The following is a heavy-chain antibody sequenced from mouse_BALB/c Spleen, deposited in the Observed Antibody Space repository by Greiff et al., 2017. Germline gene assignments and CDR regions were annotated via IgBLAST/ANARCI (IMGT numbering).Heavy chain of an antibody. CDR2: ISSGGST. J-gene: IGHJ3*01. V-gene: IGHV5-6-5*01. CDR3: ARLYYGSSWNFDY. CDR1: GFTFSSYA. D-gene: IGHD1-1*01. Sequence: EVMLVESGGGLVKPGGSLKLSCAASGFTFSSYAMSWVRQTPEKRLEWVASISSGGSTYYPDSVKGRFTISRDNARNILYLQMSSLRSEDTAMYYCARLYYGSSWNFDYWGQGTLVTVSA.